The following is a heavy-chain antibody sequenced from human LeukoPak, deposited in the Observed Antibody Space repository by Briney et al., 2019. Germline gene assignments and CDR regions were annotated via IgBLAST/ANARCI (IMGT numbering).Heavy chain of an antibody. Sequence: PSETLFLTYTVSGGSISSYYCTWIRQPAGKGLEWIGRIYTSGSTNYNPSLKSRVTMSVDTSKNQFSLKLSSVTAADTAVYYCARGHYSSTSGGYNWFDPWGQGTLVTVSS. V-gene: IGHV4-4*07. J-gene: IGHJ5*02. D-gene: IGHD6-13*01. CDR1: GGSISSYY. CDR3: ARGHYSSTSGGYNWFDP. CDR2: IYTSGST.